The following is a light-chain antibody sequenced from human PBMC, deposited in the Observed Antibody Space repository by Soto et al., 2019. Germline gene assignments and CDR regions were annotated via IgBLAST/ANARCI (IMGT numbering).Light chain of an antibody. V-gene: IGLV1-44*01. CDR3: AAWDDSLNGVI. CDR2: HNI. Sequence: QSVLTQPPSASGTPGQRVTISCSGGTSNIGTYSVTWYQQVPGTAPNLLLYHNIQRPSGVPVRFSGSKSGTSASLAISGLQSEDEADYYCAAWDDSLNGVIFGAGTQLTVL. J-gene: IGLJ2*01. CDR1: TSNIGTYS.